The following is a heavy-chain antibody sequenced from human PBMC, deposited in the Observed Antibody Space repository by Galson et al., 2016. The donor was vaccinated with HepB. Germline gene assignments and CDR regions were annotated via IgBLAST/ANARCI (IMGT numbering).Heavy chain of an antibody. CDR2: ISYSGST. D-gene: IGHD3-3*01. V-gene: IGHV4-39*01. CDR3: ARNSGSGSFDY. J-gene: IGHJ4*02. Sequence: ETLSLTCTVSGGSISSNNYYWGWIRQPPGKGLEWIGSISYSGSTYHYNPSLKSRVTIAVDPSKNQFSLKLSSVPAAATAVYYCARNSGSGSFDYWGQGTLVTVSS. CDR1: GGSISSNNYY.